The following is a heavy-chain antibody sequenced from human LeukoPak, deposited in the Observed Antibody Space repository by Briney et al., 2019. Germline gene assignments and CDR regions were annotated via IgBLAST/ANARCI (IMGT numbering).Heavy chain of an antibody. D-gene: IGHD3-16*01. J-gene: IGHJ4*02. V-gene: IGHV3-74*01. CDR3: TRVLGD. Sequence: PGGSLRLSCAASGFTFSNYWVHWVRQAPGKGLVWVSRINSEGSSTSYADSVRGRFTISRDNAKNTLYLQMNSLRAEDTDVYYCTRVLGDWGQGTLVTVSS. CDR1: GFTFSNYW. CDR2: INSEGSST.